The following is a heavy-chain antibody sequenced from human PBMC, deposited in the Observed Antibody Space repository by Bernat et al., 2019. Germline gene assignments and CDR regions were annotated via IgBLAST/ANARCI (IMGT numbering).Heavy chain of an antibody. CDR2: LTGSGDRT. V-gene: IGHV3-23*04. Sequence: EVQLVESGGGLVKPGGSLRLSCAASGFTFSTYAMSWVRQAPGKGLEWVSSLTGSGDRTYYADSVKGRFTISRDNSKSTLYLQMNSLRAEDTAVYHCAKPRSGWYIFDYWGQGTLVTVSS. CDR1: GFTFSTYA. CDR3: AKPRSGWYIFDY. J-gene: IGHJ4*02. D-gene: IGHD6-19*01.